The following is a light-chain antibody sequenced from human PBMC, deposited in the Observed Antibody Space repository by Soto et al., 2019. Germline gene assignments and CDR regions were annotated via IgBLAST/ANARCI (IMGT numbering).Light chain of an antibody. Sequence: DIQMTQSPPTLSASVGDRVTITCRPSQRISSWLAWYQQKPGKAPKLLIYDASNLESGVPSRFSGSGSGTEFTLIISGLQPDDYATYYCQQYTNTNNPWMFGQGTKVDIK. CDR2: DAS. CDR1: QRISSW. V-gene: IGKV1-5*01. CDR3: QQYTNTNNPWM. J-gene: IGKJ1*01.